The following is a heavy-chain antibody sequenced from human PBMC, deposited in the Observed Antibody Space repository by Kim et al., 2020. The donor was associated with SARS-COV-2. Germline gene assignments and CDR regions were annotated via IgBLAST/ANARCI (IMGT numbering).Heavy chain of an antibody. CDR2: ISGSGGST. Sequence: GGSLRLSCAASGFTFSSYAMSWVRQAPGKGLEWVSGISGSGGSTYYADSVKGRFTISRDNSRNKVYLQMNSLRAEDTAVYYCAKDPSYYDSSGYSTPLWYFDLWGRGTLVTVSS. V-gene: IGHV3-23*01. J-gene: IGHJ2*01. CDR3: AKDPSYYDSSGYSTPLWYFDL. CDR1: GFTFSSYA. D-gene: IGHD3-22*01.